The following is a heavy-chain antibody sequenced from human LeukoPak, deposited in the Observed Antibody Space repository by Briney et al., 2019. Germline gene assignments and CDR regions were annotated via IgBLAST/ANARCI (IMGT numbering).Heavy chain of an antibody. CDR3: ASQLGDASDI. V-gene: IGHV3-30*03. D-gene: IGHD6-13*01. CDR2: ISYDGSNK. CDR1: GFTFSRYG. Sequence: GRSLRLSCAASGFTFSRYGMHWVRQAPGKGLEWVTAISYDGSNKYYADSVKGRFTISRDNSKNTLYVQMNSLRAEDTAVYYCASQLGDASDIWGQGTMVTVSS. J-gene: IGHJ3*02.